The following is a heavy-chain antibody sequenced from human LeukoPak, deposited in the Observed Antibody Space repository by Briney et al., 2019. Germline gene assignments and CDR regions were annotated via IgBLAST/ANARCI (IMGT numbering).Heavy chain of an antibody. CDR1: GYTFTSYD. V-gene: IGHV1-8*03. CDR3: ARGVRGNSYGYGLYYMDV. Sequence: ASVKVSCTASGYTFTSYDINWVRQATGQGLEWMGWMNPNSGNTGYAQKFQGRVTIIRNTSINTAYMELSSLRSEDTAVYYCARGVRGNSYGYGLYYMDVWGKGTTVTVSS. D-gene: IGHD5-18*01. CDR2: MNPNSGNT. J-gene: IGHJ6*03.